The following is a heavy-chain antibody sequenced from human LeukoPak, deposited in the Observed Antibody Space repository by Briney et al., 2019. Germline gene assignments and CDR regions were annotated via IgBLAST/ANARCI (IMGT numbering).Heavy chain of an antibody. CDR2: IKQDGSEK. V-gene: IGHV3-7*01. CDR1: GFTFSSYA. J-gene: IGHJ4*02. Sequence: GGSLRLSCAVSGFTFSSYAMSWVRQAPGKGLEWVANIKQDGSEKYYVGSVKGRFTIFRDNTKNSLYLQMNSLRAEDTAVYYCARVGATIEYFDYWGQGSLVTVSS. CDR3: ARVGATIEYFDY. D-gene: IGHD5-12*01.